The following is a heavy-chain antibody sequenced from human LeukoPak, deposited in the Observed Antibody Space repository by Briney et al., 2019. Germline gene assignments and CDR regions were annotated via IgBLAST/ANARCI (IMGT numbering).Heavy chain of an antibody. Sequence: GGSLRLSCAASGFTFSSYDMHWVRQAPGKGLEWLAFIRYDGSNNYYADSVKGRFTISRDNSKNTLYLQMNSLRAEDTAVYYCAGGYGVDYYYYMDVWGKGTTVTVSS. D-gene: IGHD3-22*01. CDR2: IRYDGSNN. J-gene: IGHJ6*03. V-gene: IGHV3-30*02. CDR1: GFTFSSYD. CDR3: AGGYGVDYYYYMDV.